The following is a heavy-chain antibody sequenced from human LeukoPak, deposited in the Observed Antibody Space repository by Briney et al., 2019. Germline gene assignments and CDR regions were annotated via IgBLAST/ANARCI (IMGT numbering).Heavy chain of an antibody. CDR2: INHSGGT. Sequence: PSETLSLTCAVYGGSFSGYYWSWIRQPPGKGLEWIGEINHSGGTNYNPSLKSRVTISVDTSKNQFSLKLSSVTAADTAVYYCARGGITGNWFDPWGQGTLVTVSS. CDR1: GGSFSGYY. CDR3: ARGGITGNWFDP. V-gene: IGHV4-34*01. D-gene: IGHD1-20*01. J-gene: IGHJ5*02.